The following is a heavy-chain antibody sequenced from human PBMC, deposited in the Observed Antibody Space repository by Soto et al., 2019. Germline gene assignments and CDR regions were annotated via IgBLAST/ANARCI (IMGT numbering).Heavy chain of an antibody. CDR1: GFTFSNYG. J-gene: IGHJ3*02. Sequence: QVQLVESGGGVVQPGRSLRLSCVASGFTFSNYGMHWVRQAPGKGLEWVAVIWYDGSKKYYADSVKGRFTISRDNSKNTLFLQMNSLRVEDTAMYYCAKERGRQGGFDMWGQGRVVTVSS. CDR2: IWYDGSKK. CDR3: AKERGRQGGFDM. D-gene: IGHD3-10*01. V-gene: IGHV3-33*06.